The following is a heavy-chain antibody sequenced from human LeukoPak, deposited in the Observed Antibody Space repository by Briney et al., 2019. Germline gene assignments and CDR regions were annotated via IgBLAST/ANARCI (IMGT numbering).Heavy chain of an antibody. CDR3: ARDPSGSYLGAFDY. J-gene: IGHJ4*02. V-gene: IGHV1-69*04. D-gene: IGHD1-26*01. CDR1: GGTFSSYA. Sequence: ASVKASCKASGGTFSSYAISWVRQAPGQGLEWMGRIIPILGIANYAQKFQGRVTITADKSTSTAYMELSSLRSEDTAVYYCARDPSGSYLGAFDYWGQGTLVTVSS. CDR2: IIPILGIA.